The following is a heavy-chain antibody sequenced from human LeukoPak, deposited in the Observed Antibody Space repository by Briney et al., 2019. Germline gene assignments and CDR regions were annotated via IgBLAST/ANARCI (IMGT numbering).Heavy chain of an antibody. V-gene: IGHV3-48*03. CDR2: ISSSGSTI. CDR3: ASDIVVVPAAYT. CDR1: GFTFSSYE. J-gene: IGHJ4*02. Sequence: GGSLRLPCAASGFTFSSYEMNWVRQAPGKGLEWVSYISSSGSTIYYADSVKGRFTISRDNSKNTLYLRMNSLGAEDTAVYYCASDIVVVPAAYTWGQGTLVTVSS. D-gene: IGHD2-2*01.